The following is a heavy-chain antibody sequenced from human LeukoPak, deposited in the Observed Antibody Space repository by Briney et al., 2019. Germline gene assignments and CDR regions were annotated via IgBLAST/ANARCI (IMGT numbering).Heavy chain of an antibody. CDR1: GGSISSYY. CDR3: ARHLRSSWLYFDY. V-gene: IGHV4-59*08. Sequence: PSETLSLTCTVSGGSISSYYWSWIRQPPGKGLEWIGYIYNTGSTNYNPSLKSRVTISVDTSKNQFSLKVSSVTAADTAMYYCARHLRSSWLYFDYWGQGTLVTVSS. J-gene: IGHJ4*02. CDR2: IYNTGST. D-gene: IGHD6-13*01.